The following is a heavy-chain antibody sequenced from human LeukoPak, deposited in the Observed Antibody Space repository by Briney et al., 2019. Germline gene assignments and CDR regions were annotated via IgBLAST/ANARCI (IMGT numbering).Heavy chain of an antibody. Sequence: SETLSLTRTVSGVHLWILHWLYFGQPPGKGLEWIGCIYYTGSTSYSPSLKNRVTISLDTSKNQFSLKLFSVTAADTAVYYCARAYYSDSGAPYYFDFWGQGTLVPVSS. CDR1: GVHLWILH. J-gene: IGHJ4*02. CDR3: ARAYYSDSGAPYYFDF. CDR2: IYYTGST. V-gene: IGHV4-59*08. D-gene: IGHD3-22*01.